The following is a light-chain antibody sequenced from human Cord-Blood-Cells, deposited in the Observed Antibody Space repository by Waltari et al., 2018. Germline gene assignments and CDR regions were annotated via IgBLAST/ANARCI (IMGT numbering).Light chain of an antibody. CDR2: WAS. CDR1: QSVLYSSNNKNY. V-gene: IGKV4-1*01. CDR3: QQYYSTPYT. Sequence: DIVMTQSPDSLAVSLGEWATIHCKSSQSVLYSSNNKNYLPWYQQKPGQPPKLLIYWASTLESGVRDRFSGSGSGTDFTLTISSLQAEDVAVYYCQQYYSTPYTFGQGTKLEIK. J-gene: IGKJ2*01.